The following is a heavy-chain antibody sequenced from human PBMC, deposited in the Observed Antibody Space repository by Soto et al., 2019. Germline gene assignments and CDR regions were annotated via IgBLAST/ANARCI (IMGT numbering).Heavy chain of an antibody. CDR1: GGSFSGYY. J-gene: IGHJ4*02. CDR2: INHSGST. D-gene: IGHD6-13*01. Sequence: SETLSLTCAVYGGSFSGYYWSWIRQPPGKGLEWIGEINHSGSTNYNPSLKSRVTISVDTSKNQFSLKLSSVTAADTAVYYCARGRAVDYWGQGTLVTVSS. CDR3: ARGRAVDY. V-gene: IGHV4-34*01.